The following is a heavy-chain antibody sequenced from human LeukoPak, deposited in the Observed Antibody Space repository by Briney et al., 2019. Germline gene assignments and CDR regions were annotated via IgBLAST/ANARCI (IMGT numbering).Heavy chain of an antibody. CDR3: ARGHYYYDSSGYYDPTDAFDI. CDR2: IIPIFGTA. CDR1: GGTFSSYA. Sequence: SVKVSCKASGGTFSSYAISWVRQAPGQGLEWMGRIIPIFGTANYAQKFQGRVTITTDESTSTAYMELSSLGSEDTAVYYCARGHYYYDSSGYYDPTDAFDIWGQGTMVTVSS. V-gene: IGHV1-69*05. D-gene: IGHD3-22*01. J-gene: IGHJ3*02.